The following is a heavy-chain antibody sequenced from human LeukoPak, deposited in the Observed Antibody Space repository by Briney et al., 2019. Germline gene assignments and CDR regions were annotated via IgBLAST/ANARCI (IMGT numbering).Heavy chain of an antibody. CDR1: GYTFTSYG. Sequence: ASVKVSCTASGYTFTSYGISWVRQATGQGLEWMGWISAYNGNTNYAQKLQGRVTMTTDTSTSTAYMELRSLRSDDTAVYYCARSPYCSSTSCDNNWFDPWGQGTLVTVSS. V-gene: IGHV1-18*01. D-gene: IGHD2-2*02. J-gene: IGHJ5*02. CDR2: ISAYNGNT. CDR3: ARSPYCSSTSCDNNWFDP.